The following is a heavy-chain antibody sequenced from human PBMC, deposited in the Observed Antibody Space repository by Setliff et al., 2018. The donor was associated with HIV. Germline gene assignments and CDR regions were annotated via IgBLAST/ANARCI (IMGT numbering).Heavy chain of an antibody. Sequence: SETLSLTGAVSRGSISTHYWSWIRQPPGKGLEWIGYISYSGSTDYNPSLKSRVTISIDTSKNQFSLKLNSVTAADTAVYYCARGVVEYDFWSGSGDYYYWTSGAKGPRSPSP. V-gene: IGHV4-59*11. CDR1: RGSISTHY. CDR3: ARGVVEYDFWSGSGDYYYWTS. D-gene: IGHD3-3*01. J-gene: IGHJ6*03. CDR2: ISYSGST.